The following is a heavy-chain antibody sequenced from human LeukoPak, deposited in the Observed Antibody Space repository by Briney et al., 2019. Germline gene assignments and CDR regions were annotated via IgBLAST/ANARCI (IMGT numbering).Heavy chain of an antibody. J-gene: IGHJ2*01. CDR2: IDIAGDT. CDR1: GFTPSNYD. D-gene: IGHD4-17*01. V-gene: IGHV3-13*01. CDR3: ARATVTSGPYWYFDL. Sequence: GGALRLSCAASGFTPSNYDMHSVPQGTGGGREWVSGIDIAGDTYYPGSVRGRFTISRENAENSLYLQMNSLRAGDTGVYYCARATVTSGPYWYFDLWGRGTLVTVS.